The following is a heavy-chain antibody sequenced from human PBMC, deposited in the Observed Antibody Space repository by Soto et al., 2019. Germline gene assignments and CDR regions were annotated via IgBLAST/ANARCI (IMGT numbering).Heavy chain of an antibody. D-gene: IGHD4-17*01. V-gene: IGHV4-4*02. CDR1: GGSISSSNW. CDR3: ARDQDYGERETNGMDV. CDR2: IYHSGST. Sequence: QVQLQESGPGLVKPSGTLSLTCAVSGGSISSSNWWSWVRQPPGKGLEGIGEIYHSGSTNYNPSLKSRVTISVDKTKNQFSLKLSSVAAADTAVYYCARDQDYGERETNGMDVWGQGTTVTVSS. J-gene: IGHJ6*02.